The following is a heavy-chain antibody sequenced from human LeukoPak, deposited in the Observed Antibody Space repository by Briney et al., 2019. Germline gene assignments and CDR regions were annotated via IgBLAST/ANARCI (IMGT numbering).Heavy chain of an antibody. J-gene: IGHJ4*02. Sequence: PGGSLRLSCAASGFTFSSYWMSWVRQAPGKGLEWVAKIKQDGSEKYYVDSVKGRFTIPRDNAKNSLYLQMNSLRAEDTAVYYCARAAVDIVALDYWGQGTLVTASS. V-gene: IGHV3-7*01. CDR2: IKQDGSEK. CDR3: ARAAVDIVALDY. D-gene: IGHD5-12*01. CDR1: GFTFSSYW.